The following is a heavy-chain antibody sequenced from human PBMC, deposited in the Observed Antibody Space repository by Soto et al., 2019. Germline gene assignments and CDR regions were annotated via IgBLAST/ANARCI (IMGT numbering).Heavy chain of an antibody. D-gene: IGHD3-3*01. CDR3: ARGFGRFFHYYMDV. J-gene: IGHJ6*03. CDR2: INHSVST. V-gene: IGHV4-34*01. CDR1: GGSFSGYY. Sequence: SATLSLTCAVYGGSFSGYYWSWIRQPPGKGQEWIGEINHSVSTNYNPSLKSRVTISVDTSKNQFSLKLSSVTAADTAVYYCARGFGRFFHYYMDVWGKGTTVTVSS.